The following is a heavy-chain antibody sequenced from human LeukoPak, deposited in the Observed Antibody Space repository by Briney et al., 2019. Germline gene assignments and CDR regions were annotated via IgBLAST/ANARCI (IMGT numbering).Heavy chain of an antibody. V-gene: IGHV3-21*01. D-gene: IGHD2/OR15-2a*01. Sequence: GGSLRLSCVASGFTFTNYVMNWVRQVPGKGLEWVAHISTRTGSSGYADSVRSRFTISRYTARNSLYLEMNSLRVEDTAIYYCARDGGVERSTTWFDPLGQGTQVT. CDR3: ARDGGVERSTTWFDP. J-gene: IGHJ5*02. CDR2: ISTRTGSS. CDR1: GFTFTNYV.